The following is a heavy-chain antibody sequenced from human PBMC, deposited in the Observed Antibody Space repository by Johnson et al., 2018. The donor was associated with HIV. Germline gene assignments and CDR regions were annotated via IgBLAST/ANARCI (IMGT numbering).Heavy chain of an antibody. V-gene: IGHV3-30-3*01. CDR3: ARDGVAGTSGDI. Sequence: QVQLVESGGGVVQPGRSLRLSCAASGFTFSSYAMHWVRQAPGKGLAWVAVISYDGSNKYYADSVKGRFTISRENSKNTLYLQMTSLRAEDTAVYYCARDGVAGTSGDIWGQGTMVTVSS. CDR1: GFTFSSYA. D-gene: IGHD6-19*01. J-gene: IGHJ3*02. CDR2: ISYDGSNK.